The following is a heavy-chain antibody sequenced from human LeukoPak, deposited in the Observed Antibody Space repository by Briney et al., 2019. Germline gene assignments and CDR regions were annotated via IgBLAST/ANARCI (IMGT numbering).Heavy chain of an antibody. CDR3: ARESRYDSGWFDDGMDV. V-gene: IGHV4-59*01. CDR2: MDDRGDS. D-gene: IGHD6-13*01. J-gene: IGHJ6*04. CDR1: GDSMRSYY. Sequence: PSETLSLTCTVSGDSMRSYYWIWIRQAPGKGLEWLVHMDDRGDSNYNPSLKVRRSISVDTSKNHFSLKLRSVTAADTAVYYCARESRYDSGWFDDGMDVWGTGTTVTVSS.